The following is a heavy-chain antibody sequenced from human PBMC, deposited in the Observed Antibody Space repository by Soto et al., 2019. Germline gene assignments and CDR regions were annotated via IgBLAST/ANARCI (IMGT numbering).Heavy chain of an antibody. J-gene: IGHJ4*02. CDR1: GGTFSSYA. D-gene: IGHD3-3*01. Sequence: QVQLVQSGAEVKKPGSSVKVSCKASGGTFSSYAIIWVRQAPGQGLEWMGGIIPIFGTANYAQKFQGRVTITADESTSTAYMELSSLRSEDTAVYYCARGGYDFWSGHPSLIDYWGQGTLVTVSS. CDR2: IIPIFGTA. CDR3: ARGGYDFWSGHPSLIDY. V-gene: IGHV1-69*01.